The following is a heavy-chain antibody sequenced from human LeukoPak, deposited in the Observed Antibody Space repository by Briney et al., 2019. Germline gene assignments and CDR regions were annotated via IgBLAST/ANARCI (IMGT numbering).Heavy chain of an antibody. CDR1: GYTFTGYY. V-gene: IGHV1-2*02. J-gene: IGHJ3*02. CDR3: ARDSLYSNYEGAFDI. CDR2: INPNSGGT. Sequence: GASVKVSCKASGYTFTGYYMHWVRQAPGQGLEWMGWINPNSGGTNYAQKFQGRVTMTRDTSISTAYMELSRLRSDDTAVYYCARDSLYSNYEGAFDIWGQGTMVTVSS. D-gene: IGHD4/OR15-4a*01.